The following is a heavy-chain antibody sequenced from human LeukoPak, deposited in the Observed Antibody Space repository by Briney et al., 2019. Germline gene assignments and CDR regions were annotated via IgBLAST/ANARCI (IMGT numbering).Heavy chain of an antibody. J-gene: IGHJ6*03. Sequence: GGSLRLSCAASAITFSTYAMSWVRQAPGKGLECVSVISGGASSTYYADSVKGRFTISRDNSKNTLYLQMNSLRAEDTAVYYCAKDKYNFRSGSNYYYMDVWGKGTTVTVSS. CDR1: AITFSTYA. V-gene: IGHV3-23*01. CDR2: ISGGASST. CDR3: AKDKYNFRSGSNYYYMDV. D-gene: IGHD3-3*01.